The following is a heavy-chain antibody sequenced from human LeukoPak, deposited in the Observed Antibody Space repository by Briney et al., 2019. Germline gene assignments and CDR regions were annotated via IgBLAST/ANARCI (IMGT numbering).Heavy chain of an antibody. Sequence: PGGSLRLSCSASGFTFSSYGMHWVRQAPGKGLECVAFIRYDGSNKYYADSVKSRFTISRDNSKNTLYLQMNSLRAEDTAVYYCARSVVITSRFDYWGQGTLVTVSS. D-gene: IGHD3-22*01. V-gene: IGHV3-30*02. CDR3: ARSVVITSRFDY. J-gene: IGHJ4*02. CDR2: IRYDGSNK. CDR1: GFTFSSYG.